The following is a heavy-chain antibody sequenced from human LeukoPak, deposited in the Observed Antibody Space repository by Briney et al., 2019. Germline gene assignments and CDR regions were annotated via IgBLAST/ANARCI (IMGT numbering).Heavy chain of an antibody. D-gene: IGHD3-22*01. CDR1: GGSLSSRSYY. CDR2: IYYSGGT. V-gene: IGHV4-39*07. J-gene: IGHJ3*02. Sequence: SETLSLTCTVSGGSLSSRSYYWGWIRQPPGKGLEWIGSIYYSGGTYYNPSLKSRVTISVETSNNQFSLKLSSVTAADAAVYYCARRYDSLEAFDIWGQGTMVTVSS. CDR3: ARRYDSLEAFDI.